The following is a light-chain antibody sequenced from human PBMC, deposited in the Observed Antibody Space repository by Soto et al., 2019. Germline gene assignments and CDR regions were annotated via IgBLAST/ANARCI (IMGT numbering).Light chain of an antibody. J-gene: IGKJ1*01. V-gene: IGKV3-20*01. CDR3: QHYGDSSWT. CDR2: GVS. CDR1: QSVSSTF. Sequence: EIVLTQSPVALSLSPGERATLSCRASQSVSSTFLAWYQQKPGQAPRLLIYGVSSRATGIPDRFSGSGSGTDFTLTISRLESEDFAVYFCQHYGDSSWTFGQGSMV.